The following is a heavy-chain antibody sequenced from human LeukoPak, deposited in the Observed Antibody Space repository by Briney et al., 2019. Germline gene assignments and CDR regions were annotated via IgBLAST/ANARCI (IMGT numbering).Heavy chain of an antibody. CDR2: ISSSSSYI. Sequence: GGSLRLSCAASGFTFSSYSMNWVRRAPGKGLEWVSSISSSSSYIYYADSAKGRFTISRDNAKNSLYLQMNSLRAEDTAVYYCASSPSLGATTSFDYWGQGTLVTVSS. CDR1: GFTFSSYS. CDR3: ASSPSLGATTSFDY. J-gene: IGHJ4*02. D-gene: IGHD1-26*01. V-gene: IGHV3-21*01.